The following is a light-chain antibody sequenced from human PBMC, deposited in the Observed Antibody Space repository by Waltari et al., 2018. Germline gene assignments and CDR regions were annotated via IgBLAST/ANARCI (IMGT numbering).Light chain of an antibody. V-gene: IGKV3-15*01. Sequence: EIVMTQSPATLSVSPGERATLSCRASQSVSTNLAWYQQKPGQAPRLLIYGTSTRATGIPARFIGSGSGTEFTLTISSLQSEDFAVYYCQEYKNWPPLFTFGPGTKVDIK. CDR3: QEYKNWPPLFT. CDR1: QSVSTN. CDR2: GTS. J-gene: IGKJ3*01.